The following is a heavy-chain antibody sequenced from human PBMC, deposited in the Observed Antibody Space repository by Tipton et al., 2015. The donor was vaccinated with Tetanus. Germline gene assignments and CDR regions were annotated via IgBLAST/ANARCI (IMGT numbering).Heavy chain of an antibody. J-gene: IGHJ4*02. Sequence: TLSLTCTVSGGSISSGGYYWSWIRQHPGKGLAWIGYIYYSGSTYYNPSLKSRVTISVDTSKNQFSLKLSSVTAADTAVYYCARLYYDFWSGYTNWGQGTLVTVSS. CDR2: IYYSGST. D-gene: IGHD3-3*01. CDR1: GGSISSGGYY. CDR3: ARLYYDFWSGYTN. V-gene: IGHV4-31*03.